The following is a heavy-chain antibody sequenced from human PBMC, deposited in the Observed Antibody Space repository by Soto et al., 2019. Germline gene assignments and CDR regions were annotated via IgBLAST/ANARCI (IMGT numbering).Heavy chain of an antibody. CDR2: TYYRSKWYD. D-gene: IGHD6-19*01. CDR1: GDSVSSNSAA. V-gene: IGHV6-1*01. Sequence: SQTLSLTCAISGDSVSSNSAAWNWIRQSPSRGLEWLGRTYYRSKWYDDYAVSVKSRITINPDTSKNQFSLQLNSVTPEDTAVYYCARETSSIAVAGPTFDYWGQGTLVTVSS. J-gene: IGHJ4*02. CDR3: ARETSSIAVAGPTFDY.